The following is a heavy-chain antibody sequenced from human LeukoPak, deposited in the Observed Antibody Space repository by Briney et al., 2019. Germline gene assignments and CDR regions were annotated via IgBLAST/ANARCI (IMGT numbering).Heavy chain of an antibody. D-gene: IGHD3-22*01. V-gene: IGHV1-69*05. CDR3: ARDLGDSSGYPGDGY. CDR1: GGTFSSYA. CDR2: IIPIFGTA. J-gene: IGHJ4*02. Sequence: ASVKVSCKASGGTFSSYAISWVRQAPGQGLEWMGRIIPIFGTANYAQKFQGRVTITTDESTSTAYMELSSLRSEDTAVYYCARDLGDSSGYPGDGYWGQGTLVTVSS.